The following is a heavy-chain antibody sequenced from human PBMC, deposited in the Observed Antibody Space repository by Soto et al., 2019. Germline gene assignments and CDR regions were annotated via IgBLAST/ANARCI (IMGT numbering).Heavy chain of an antibody. CDR2: INHSGST. CDR1: GGSFSGYY. Sequence: SETLSLTCGVYGGSFSGYYWSWIRQPPGKGLEWIGEINHSGSTNYNPSLKSRVTISVDTSKNQFSLKLSSVTAADTAVYYCTRRRLVLLSYFDYWGQGTLVPVYS. V-gene: IGHV4-34*01. J-gene: IGHJ4*02. D-gene: IGHD6-19*01. CDR3: TRRRLVLLSYFDY.